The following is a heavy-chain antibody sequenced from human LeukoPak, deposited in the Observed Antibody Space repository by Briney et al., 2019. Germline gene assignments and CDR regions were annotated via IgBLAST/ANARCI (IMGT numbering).Heavy chain of an antibody. Sequence: GGSLRLSCAASGFTFSTYSMNWVRQAPGKGLVWVSYISSSGSFIYYADSVKGRFTISRDNAKNSLYLQMNSLRAEDTAVYYCTRDNSHLDAFDTWGQGTMVTVSS. V-gene: IGHV3-21*01. J-gene: IGHJ3*02. CDR1: GFTFSTYS. CDR2: ISSSGSFI. CDR3: TRDNSHLDAFDT.